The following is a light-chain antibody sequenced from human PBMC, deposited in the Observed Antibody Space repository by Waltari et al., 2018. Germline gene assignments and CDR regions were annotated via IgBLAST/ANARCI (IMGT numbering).Light chain of an antibody. V-gene: IGLV2-14*03. Sequence: QSALTQPASVSGSPGQSITISCTGTSSDVGGYNYVSWYQQHPGKAPKLMIYDVSNRPSGVSNRFSGSKSGNTASLTISGLQAEDEADYYCQSYDNSLSGVVFGGGTKLTVL. J-gene: IGLJ2*01. CDR1: SSDVGGYNY. CDR3: QSYDNSLSGVV. CDR2: DVS.